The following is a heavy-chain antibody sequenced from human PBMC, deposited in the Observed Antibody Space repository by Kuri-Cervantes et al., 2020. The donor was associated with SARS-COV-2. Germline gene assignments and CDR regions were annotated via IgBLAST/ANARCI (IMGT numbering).Heavy chain of an antibody. J-gene: IGHJ4*02. V-gene: IGHV3-21*01. CDR2: ISSSSSYI. CDR1: GFTFSSYS. D-gene: IGHD3-10*01. Sequence: GGSLRLSCAASGFTFSSYSMNWVRQAPGKGLEWVSSISSSSSYIYYADSVKGRFTISRDNSKNTLYLQMNSLRAEDTAVYYCARDVWILWFGELGRGDRFDYWGQGTLVTVSS. CDR3: ARDVWILWFGELGRGDRFDY.